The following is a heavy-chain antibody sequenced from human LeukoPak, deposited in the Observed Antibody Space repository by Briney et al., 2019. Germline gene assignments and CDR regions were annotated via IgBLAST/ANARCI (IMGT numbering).Heavy chain of an antibody. V-gene: IGHV4-39*01. D-gene: IGHD6-6*01. J-gene: IGHJ4*02. Sequence: PSETLSLTCTVSGGSISSSSYYWGWIRQPPGKGLEWIGSIYYSGSTYYNPSLKSRVTISVDTSKNQFSLKLSSVTAADTAVYYCARQGIAARRTGNWGQGTLVTVSS. CDR1: GGSISSSSYY. CDR3: ARQGIAARRTGN. CDR2: IYYSGST.